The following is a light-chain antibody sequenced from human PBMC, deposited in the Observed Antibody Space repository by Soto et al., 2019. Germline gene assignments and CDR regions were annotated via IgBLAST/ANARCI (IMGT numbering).Light chain of an antibody. CDR3: QQSYSTPWT. V-gene: IGKV1-39*01. CDR2: GTS. J-gene: IGKJ1*01. CDR1: QSISGY. Sequence: DIQMTQSPSSLSGSAGDRVTITCRASQSISGYSNWYQQKPGKAPKVLMYGTSILQTGVSSRFSGSGSGTDFTLTINSLQPEDFATYYCQQSYSTPWTFGQGTKVEIK.